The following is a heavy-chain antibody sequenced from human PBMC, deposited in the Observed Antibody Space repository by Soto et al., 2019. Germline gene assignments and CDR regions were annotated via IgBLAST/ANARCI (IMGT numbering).Heavy chain of an antibody. CDR3: ASTHNVGYYPY. J-gene: IGHJ4*03. D-gene: IGHD2-2*03. CDR1: GDSISRGYH. V-gene: IGHV4-38-2*01. CDR2: IYPSVTT. Sequence: KPSETLSLTCAVSGDSISRGYHWAWIRQPPGKGLEWVASIYPSVTTYYNPSLTSRVTISVDIFKNQFSLKLTPVTAADSAVYYFASTHNVGYYPYWGQGTLVSGSS.